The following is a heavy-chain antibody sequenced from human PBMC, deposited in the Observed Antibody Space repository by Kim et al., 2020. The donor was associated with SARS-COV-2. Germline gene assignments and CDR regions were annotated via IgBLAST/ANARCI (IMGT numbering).Heavy chain of an antibody. Sequence: GGSLRLSCAASGFTFSSYSMNWVRQAPGKGLEWISSISSSSSYIYYADSVKGRFTISRDNARASLYLQMNSLRAEDTAVYYCARVLTSGWSYFDDCGLG. CDR3: ARVLTSGWSYFDD. D-gene: IGHD6-19*01. CDR2: ISSSSSYI. J-gene: IGHJ4*02. CDR1: GFTFSSYS. V-gene: IGHV3-21*04.